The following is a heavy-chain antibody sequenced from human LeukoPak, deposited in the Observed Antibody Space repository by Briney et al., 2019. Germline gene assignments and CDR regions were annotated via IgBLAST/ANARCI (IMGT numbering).Heavy chain of an antibody. J-gene: IGHJ4*02. CDR3: ARGYCSSTSCYFDY. CDR2: INWNGGST. Sequence: GGSLRLSCAASGFSLSTYEMNWIRQAPGKGLEWVSGINWNGGSTGYADSVKGRFTISRDNAKNSLYLQMNSLRAEDTALYYCARGYCSSTSCYFDYWGQGTLVTVSS. CDR1: GFSLSTYE. D-gene: IGHD2-2*01. V-gene: IGHV3-20*04.